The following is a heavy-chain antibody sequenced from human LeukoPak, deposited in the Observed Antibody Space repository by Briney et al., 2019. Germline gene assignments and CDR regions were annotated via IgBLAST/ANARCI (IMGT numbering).Heavy chain of an antibody. CDR2: ISGSGGST. CDR3: AKHRIAAAGNYYYYGMDV. Sequence: GGSLRLSCAASGFTFSSYAMSWVRQAPGKGLEWVSAISGSGGSTYYADSVKGRFTISRDNSKNTLYLQMNSLRAEDTAVYYCAKHRIAAAGNYYYYGMDVWGQGTTVTVSS. CDR1: GFTFSSYA. D-gene: IGHD6-13*01. J-gene: IGHJ6*02. V-gene: IGHV3-23*01.